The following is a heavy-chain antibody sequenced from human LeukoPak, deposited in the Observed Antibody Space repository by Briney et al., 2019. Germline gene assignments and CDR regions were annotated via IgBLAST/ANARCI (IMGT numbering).Heavy chain of an antibody. Sequence: GGSLRLSCAASGFTFSSYWMSWVRQAPGKGLEWVANIKQDGSEKYYVDSVKGRFTISRDNAKNSLYLQMNSLRAEDTAVYYCAREDYSNSWYPWYYFDYWGQGTLVTVSS. J-gene: IGHJ4*02. CDR1: GFTFSSYW. V-gene: IGHV3-7*03. D-gene: IGHD6-13*01. CDR2: IKQDGSEK. CDR3: AREDYSNSWYPWYYFDY.